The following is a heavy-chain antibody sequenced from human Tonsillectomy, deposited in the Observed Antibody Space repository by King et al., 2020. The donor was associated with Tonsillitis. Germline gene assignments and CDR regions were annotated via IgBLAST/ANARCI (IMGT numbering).Heavy chain of an antibody. CDR1: GGSLSGHY. Sequence: VQLQQWGAGLLKPSETLSLTCDVYGGSLSGHYWSWIRQPPGKGLEWIGEINQSGSTNYNPSLKSRVTISVDTSKNQFSLKVSSVTAADTAVYYCARGVAAVATNLDYWGQGTLVTVSA. CDR3: ARGVAAVATNLDY. D-gene: IGHD6-19*01. V-gene: IGHV4-34*01. CDR2: INQSGST. J-gene: IGHJ4*02.